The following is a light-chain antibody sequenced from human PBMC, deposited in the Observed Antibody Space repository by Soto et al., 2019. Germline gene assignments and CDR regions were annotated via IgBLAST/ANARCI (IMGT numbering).Light chain of an antibody. V-gene: IGKV3-20*01. CDR1: QSVRSNF. CDR3: QQYGSSPYT. Sequence: EIVLTKSPGTLSLSPGERATLSCRASQSVRSNFLAWYQQKPGQAPRLLIYDASSRASGIPDRFSGSGSGTLFTLTISILEPEDFAVYYCQQYGSSPYTFGQGTKLEIK. J-gene: IGKJ2*01. CDR2: DAS.